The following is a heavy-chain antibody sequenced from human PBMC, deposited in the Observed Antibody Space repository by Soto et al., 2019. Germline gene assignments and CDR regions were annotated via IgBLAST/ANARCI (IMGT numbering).Heavy chain of an antibody. CDR3: AREGDYRTWFEP. D-gene: IGHD4-17*01. V-gene: IGHV4-31*03. CDR1: GESIATGAFY. Sequence: VQLEESGPGLLKPSQTLSLTCTVSGESIATGAFYWSWIRLQSGKGPEWIGSIFYAGDTYYNPSLKSRVEISLDGSQNQFSLNLRSVTAADTAVYSCAREGDYRTWFEPWGPGTLVTVSS. CDR2: IFYAGDT. J-gene: IGHJ5*02.